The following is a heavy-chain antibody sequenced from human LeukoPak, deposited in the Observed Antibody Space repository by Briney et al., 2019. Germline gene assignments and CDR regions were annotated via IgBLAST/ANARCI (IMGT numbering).Heavy chain of an antibody. D-gene: IGHD3-10*01. CDR3: ARQSYTAYYYHGMHV. V-gene: IGHV4-31*03. J-gene: IGHJ6*02. CDR1: GGSISSAAHY. Sequence: SQTLSLTCTVSGGSISSAAHYWGWVRQDPGQGLEWIGNIYYTGSTHYSPSLETRLAISVDTSKNQFSLRLSSVTAPHTAVYYCARQSYTAYYYHGMHVWGQGPTVTVSS. CDR2: IYYTGST.